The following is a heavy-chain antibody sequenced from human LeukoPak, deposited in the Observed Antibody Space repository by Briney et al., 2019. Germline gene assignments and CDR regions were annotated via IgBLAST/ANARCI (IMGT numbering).Heavy chain of an antibody. Sequence: GGSLRLSCAASGFTFSSHWMSWVRQAPGKGLEWVAFIRYDGSNKYYADSVKGRFTISRDNSKNTLHLQMNSLRAEDTAVYYCAKSAAIAHHYYYYMDVWGKGTTVTVSS. CDR3: AKSAAIAHHYYYYMDV. V-gene: IGHV3-30*02. CDR2: IRYDGSNK. CDR1: GFTFSSHW. D-gene: IGHD2-2*02. J-gene: IGHJ6*03.